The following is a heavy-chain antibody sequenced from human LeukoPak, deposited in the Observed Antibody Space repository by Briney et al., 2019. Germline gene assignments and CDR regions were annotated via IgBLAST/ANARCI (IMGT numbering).Heavy chain of an antibody. J-gene: IGHJ4*02. V-gene: IGHV4-61*02. CDR1: GGSISSGSYD. Sequence: PSETLSLTCTVSGGSISSGSYDWSWIRQPAGKGLEWIGRIYTSGSTNYNPSLKSRVTISVDTSKNQFSLKLSSVTAADTAVYYCAREGLAAAWGVRYYFDYWGQGTLVTVSS. CDR3: AREGLAAAWGVRYYFDY. D-gene: IGHD6-13*01. CDR2: IYTSGST.